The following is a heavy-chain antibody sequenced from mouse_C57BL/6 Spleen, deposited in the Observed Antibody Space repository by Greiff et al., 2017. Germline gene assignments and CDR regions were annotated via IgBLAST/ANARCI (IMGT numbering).Heavy chain of an antibody. Sequence: QVQLQQPGAELVKPGASVKLSCKASGYTFTSSWMQWVKQRPGQGLEWIGEIDPSDSYTNYNQKFKGKATLTVDTSSSTAYMQLSSLTSEDSAVYYCARRGALAYCFDYWCQGTTLTVSS. CDR3: ARRGALAYCFDY. CDR2: IDPSDSYT. CDR1: GYTFTSSW. J-gene: IGHJ2*01. V-gene: IGHV1-50*01.